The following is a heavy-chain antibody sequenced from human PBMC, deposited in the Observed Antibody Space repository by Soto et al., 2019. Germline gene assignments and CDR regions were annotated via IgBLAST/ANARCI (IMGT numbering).Heavy chain of an antibody. D-gene: IGHD3-22*01. J-gene: IGHJ4*02. CDR3: ARVGSGYYSYYFDY. V-gene: IGHV1-2*02. CDR2: INPNTGVT. Sequence: ASVKVSCKASGNTFTDFYMHWVRQAPGQGLEWMGWINPNTGVTKFARRFQGRVIMNRDTSINTAFMVLSSLRSDDTAVYYCARVGSGYYSYYFDYWGQGTLVTVS. CDR1: GNTFTDFY.